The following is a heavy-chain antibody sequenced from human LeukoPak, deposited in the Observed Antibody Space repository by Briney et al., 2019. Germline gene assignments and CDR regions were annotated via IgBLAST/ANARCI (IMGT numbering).Heavy chain of an antibody. CDR2: ISSSGSTI. J-gene: IGHJ4*02. Sequence: GGSLRLSCAASGFTFSDYYMTWIRQAPGKGLEWVSYISSSGSTIDYADSVKGRFTISRDNAKNSVYLQMNSLRAEDTAVYYCARAMVRGVIWYWGQGTLVTVSS. D-gene: IGHD3-10*01. CDR3: ARAMVRGVIWY. CDR1: GFTFSDYY. V-gene: IGHV3-11*01.